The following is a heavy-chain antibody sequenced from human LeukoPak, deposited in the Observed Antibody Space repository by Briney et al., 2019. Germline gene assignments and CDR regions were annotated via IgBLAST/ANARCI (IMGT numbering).Heavy chain of an antibody. CDR3: ARHLAALDY. V-gene: IGHV4-59*08. CDR1: FDSITSYY. D-gene: IGHD6-19*01. J-gene: IGHJ4*02. Sequence: SDTLSLTCTVSFDSITSYYWSWIRQPPGKGLEWIGYIHYTGGTNYNPSLRGRVTISLDTSRNQFSLSLTSVTAADTAAYYCARHLAALDYWGQGTLVTVSS. CDR2: IHYTGGT.